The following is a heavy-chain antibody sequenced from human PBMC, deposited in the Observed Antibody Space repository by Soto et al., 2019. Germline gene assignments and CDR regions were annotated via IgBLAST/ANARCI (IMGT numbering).Heavy chain of an antibody. V-gene: IGHV4-59*01. Sequence: SETLSLTCTVSGGSISSYYWSWIRQPPGKGLEWIGYIYYSGSTNYNPSLKSRVTISVDTSKNQFSLKLSSVIAADTAVYYCARAHFDYYDSSGYGNFDYWGQGTLVTVSS. J-gene: IGHJ4*02. D-gene: IGHD3-22*01. CDR2: IYYSGST. CDR1: GGSISSYY. CDR3: ARAHFDYYDSSGYGNFDY.